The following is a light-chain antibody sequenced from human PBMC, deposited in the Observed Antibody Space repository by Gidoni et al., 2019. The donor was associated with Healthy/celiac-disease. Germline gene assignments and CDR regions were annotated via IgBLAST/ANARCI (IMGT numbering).Light chain of an antibody. CDR3: QQSYSTLIT. J-gene: IGKJ5*01. CDR2: AAY. V-gene: IGKV1-39*01. CDR1: QSISSY. Sequence: DIQMPQSPSSLSASVGDRVTITCRASQSISSYLNWYQQKPGKAPKLLIYAAYSLQSGVPSRFSGSGSGTDFTLTISSLQPEDFATYYCQQSYSTLITFGQGTRLEIK.